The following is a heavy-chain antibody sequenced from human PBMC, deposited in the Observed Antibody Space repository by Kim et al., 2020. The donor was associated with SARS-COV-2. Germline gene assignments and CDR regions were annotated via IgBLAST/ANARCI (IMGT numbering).Heavy chain of an antibody. V-gene: IGHV4-38-2*02. D-gene: IGHD4-17*01. Sequence: SETLSLTCSVSGYSMSSGYYWGWIRQPPGKGLEWIGSISHSGSIYYNPSLQSRVSISVDRSKNQFSLQVRSVTAADTAIYYCARDTVTTGTLDYWGQGTL. J-gene: IGHJ4*02. CDR3: ARDTVTTGTLDY. CDR1: GYSMSSGYY. CDR2: ISHSGSI.